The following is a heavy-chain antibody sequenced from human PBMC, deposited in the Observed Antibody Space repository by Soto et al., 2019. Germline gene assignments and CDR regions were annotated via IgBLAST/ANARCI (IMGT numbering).Heavy chain of an antibody. CDR3: ARDGIQEWSGYYYYYYGVDV. V-gene: IGHV1-8*01. J-gene: IGHJ6*02. D-gene: IGHD5-18*01. CDR1: GYTFTSHD. Sequence: QVQLVQSGAEVKKPGASVKVSCKASGYTFTSHDIVWVRQATGQGLEWMGWMNPNSGNTGYAQKFQGRVTMTRDTSISTAYMELSSLRSEDTAVYYCARDGIQEWSGYYYYYYGVDVWAQGTTVIVSS. CDR2: MNPNSGNT.